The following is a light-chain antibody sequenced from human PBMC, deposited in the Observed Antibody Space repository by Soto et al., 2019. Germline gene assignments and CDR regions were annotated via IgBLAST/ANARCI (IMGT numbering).Light chain of an antibody. J-gene: IGKJ4*01. V-gene: IGKV1-39*01. Sequence: DIQMTQSPSSLSASVGDRVTITCRASQTISTYLNWYQQRPGKAPKLLIYAAASLQSGVPSRFSGSGSGTDFTITISSLQPEDFAIYYCQQSYSVLQLTFGGGSKVEIK. CDR3: QQSYSVLQLT. CDR1: QTISTY. CDR2: AAA.